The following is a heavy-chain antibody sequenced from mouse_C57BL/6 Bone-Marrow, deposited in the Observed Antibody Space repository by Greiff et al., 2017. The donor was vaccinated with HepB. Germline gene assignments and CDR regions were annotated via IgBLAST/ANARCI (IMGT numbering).Heavy chain of an antibody. Sequence: VQLQQSGAELVKPGASVKLSCKASGYTFTSYWMQWVKQRPGQGLEWIGEIDPSDSYTNYNQKFKGKATLTVDTSSSTAYMQLSSLTSEDSAVYYCARGGYGSSYPLFAYWGQGTLVTVSA. CDR2: IDPSDSYT. CDR1: GYTFTSYW. CDR3: ARGGYGSSYPLFAY. J-gene: IGHJ3*01. D-gene: IGHD1-1*01. V-gene: IGHV1-50*01.